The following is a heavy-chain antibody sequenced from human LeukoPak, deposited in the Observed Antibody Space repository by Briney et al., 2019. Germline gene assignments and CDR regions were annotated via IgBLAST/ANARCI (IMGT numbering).Heavy chain of an antibody. J-gene: IGHJ4*02. D-gene: IGHD3-22*01. V-gene: IGHV1-46*01. Sequence: ASVKASCKASGYTFTSYYMHWVRQAPGQGLEWMGIINPSGGSTSYAQKFQGRVTMTRDTSTSTVYMELSSLRSEDTAVYYCARDYYDSSGYQRPIDYWGQGTLVTVSS. CDR3: ARDYYDSSGYQRPIDY. CDR2: INPSGGST. CDR1: GYTFTSYY.